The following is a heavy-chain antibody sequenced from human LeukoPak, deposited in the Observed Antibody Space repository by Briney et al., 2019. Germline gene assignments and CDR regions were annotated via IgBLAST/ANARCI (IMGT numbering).Heavy chain of an antibody. D-gene: IGHD6-6*01. CDR1: GGSISSSSYY. CDR3: ARSGRDLAAWGRYWYFDL. CDR2: IYYSGNT. Sequence: SETLSLTCTVSGGSISSSSYYWGWIRQPPGKGLEGIGSIYYSGNTYYNPSPKSRVTISVDTSKNQFSLKLSSVTAADTSVYYCARSGRDLAAWGRYWYFDLWGRGTLVTVSS. J-gene: IGHJ2*01. V-gene: IGHV4-39*01.